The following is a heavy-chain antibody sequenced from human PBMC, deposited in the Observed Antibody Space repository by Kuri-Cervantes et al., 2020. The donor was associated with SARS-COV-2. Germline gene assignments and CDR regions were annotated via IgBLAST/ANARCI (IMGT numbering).Heavy chain of an antibody. Sequence: ESLKISCTVSGGSISNYYWNWIRQAPGNQMEWIGFVSFDGSTNYNPSLKSRVTISIDTSKNQFSLNFNSVTAADTAVYYCARGIVVVLPGGSWGNWFDPWGQGTLVTGSS. CDR3: ARGIVVVLPGGSWGNWFDP. CDR2: VSFDGST. J-gene: IGHJ5*02. D-gene: IGHD2-2*01. CDR1: GGSISNYY. V-gene: IGHV4-59*01.